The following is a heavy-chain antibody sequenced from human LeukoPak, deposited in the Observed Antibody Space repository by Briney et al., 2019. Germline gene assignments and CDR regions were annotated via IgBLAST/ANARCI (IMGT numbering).Heavy chain of an antibody. CDR2: ISPYNGNT. J-gene: IGHJ5*02. Sequence: ASVKVSCKASGCTFRNYGITWVRQAPGQGLEWMGWISPYNGNTRYAQKVQGRVTMTTDTSTSTAYMELRSLRSDDTAVYYCTRGGRSGPEGWFDPWAQGTLVTVSS. D-gene: IGHD5-12*01. V-gene: IGHV1-18*01. CDR1: GCTFRNYG. CDR3: TRGGRSGPEGWFDP.